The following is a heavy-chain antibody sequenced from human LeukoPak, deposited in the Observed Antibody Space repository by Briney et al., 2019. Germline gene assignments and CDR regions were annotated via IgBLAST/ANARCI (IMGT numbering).Heavy chain of an antibody. D-gene: IGHD5-12*01. CDR3: VRGGDYGSAYDYFRY. CDR2: IYTGGNT. CDR1: GDSITNGIFH. J-gene: IGHJ4*02. Sequence: SQTLSLTCTVSGDSITNGIFHWSWIRQPAGKELEWIGRIYTGGNTAYNPSLNSRVTMSLDTSKNQFSLKLTSVTAADTAVYYCVRGGDYGSAYDYFRYWGQGTLVSVSS. V-gene: IGHV4-61*02.